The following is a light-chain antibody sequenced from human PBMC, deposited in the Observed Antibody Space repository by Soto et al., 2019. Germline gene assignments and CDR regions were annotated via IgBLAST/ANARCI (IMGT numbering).Light chain of an antibody. CDR1: SSDVGGYDY. CDR3: CSYAGSHTWV. Sequence: QSVLTQPHSVSGSPGQSVTISCTGTSSDVGGYDYVSWYQQHPGKAPKLMIYDVTKRPSGVPDRFSGSKSGNTASLTISGLQTEDEADYYCCSYAGSHTWVFGGGTKVTVL. V-gene: IGLV2-11*01. CDR2: DVT. J-gene: IGLJ3*02.